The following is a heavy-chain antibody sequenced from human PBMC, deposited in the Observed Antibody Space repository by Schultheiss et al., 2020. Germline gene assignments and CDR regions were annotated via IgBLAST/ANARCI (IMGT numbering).Heavy chain of an antibody. V-gene: IGHV4-4*07. CDR3: ARRLAAAGRGWFDP. Sequence: SETLSLTCTVSGGSISSYYWSWIRQPPGKGLEWIGRIYTSGSTNYNPSLKSRVTMSVDTSKNQFSLKLSSVTAADTAVYYCARRLAAAGRGWFDPWGQGTLVTVSS. D-gene: IGHD6-13*01. CDR1: GGSISSYY. J-gene: IGHJ5*02. CDR2: IYTSGST.